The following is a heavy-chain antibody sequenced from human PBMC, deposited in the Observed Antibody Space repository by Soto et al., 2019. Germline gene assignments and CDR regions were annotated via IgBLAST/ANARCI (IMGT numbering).Heavy chain of an antibody. CDR1: GYTFTSYY. CDR2: INPSGGST. J-gene: IGHJ4*02. D-gene: IGHD2-2*01. V-gene: IGHV1-46*01. Sequence: ASVKVSCKASGYTFTSYYMHWVRQAPGQGLEWMGIINPSGGSTSYAQKFQGRVTMTRDTSTSTVYMELSSLRSEDTAVYYCARDRGYCISTSCYGGSDYWGLGTLVTVSS. CDR3: ARDRGYCISTSCYGGSDY.